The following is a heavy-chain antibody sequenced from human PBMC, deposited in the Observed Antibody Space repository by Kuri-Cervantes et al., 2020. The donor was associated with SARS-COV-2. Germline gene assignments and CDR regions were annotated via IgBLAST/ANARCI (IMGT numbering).Heavy chain of an antibody. CDR2: IIPIFGTA. D-gene: IGHD1-7*01. CDR1: GGTFSTYS. CDR3: ARGRRNWNYVGH. Sequence: SVKVSCKASGGTFSTYSISWVRQAPGQGLEWMGGIIPIFGTADYAQKFQGRVTITADKSTSTAYMELSSLRSEDTAVYYCARGRRNWNYVGHWGQGTLVTVSS. V-gene: IGHV1-69*06. J-gene: IGHJ4*02.